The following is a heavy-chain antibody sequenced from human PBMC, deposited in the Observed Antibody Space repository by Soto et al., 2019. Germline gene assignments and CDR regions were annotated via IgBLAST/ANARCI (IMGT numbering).Heavy chain of an antibody. J-gene: IGHJ6*02. CDR2: ISGSGGST. D-gene: IGHD3-10*01. CDR3: AKEGPGLLWFGELLQSYYGMDV. Sequence: GGSLRLSCAASGFTFSSYAMSWVRQAPGKGLEWVSAISGSGGSTYYADSVKGRFTISRDNSKNTLYLQVNSLRAEDTAVYYCAKEGPGLLWFGELLQSYYGMDVWGQGTTVTVSS. V-gene: IGHV3-23*01. CDR1: GFTFSSYA.